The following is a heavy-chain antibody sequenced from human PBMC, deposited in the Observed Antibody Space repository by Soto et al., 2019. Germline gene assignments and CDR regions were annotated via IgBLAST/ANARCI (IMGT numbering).Heavy chain of an antibody. CDR1: GFTFSNYA. CDR3: SPMVRDYYFDY. V-gene: IGHV3-23*01. CDR2: ISGSGGKT. D-gene: IGHD3-10*01. J-gene: IGHJ4*02. Sequence: GGSLRLSCAASGFTFSNYAMTWVRQAPGKGLEWVSSISGSGGKTYYADSVKGRFTISRDNSKNTLYLQMNSLRAEDTAVYYCSPMVRDYYFDYWGQGTLVTVSS.